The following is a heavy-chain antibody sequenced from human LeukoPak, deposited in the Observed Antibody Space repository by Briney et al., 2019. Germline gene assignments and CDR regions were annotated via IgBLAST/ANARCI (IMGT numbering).Heavy chain of an antibody. CDR2: MNPNSGNT. V-gene: IGHV1-8*01. CDR1: GYTFTSYD. J-gene: IGHJ6*02. Sequence: ASVKVSCKASGYTFTSYDINWVRQATGQGLEWMGWMNPNSGNTGYAQKFQGRVTMTRNTSISTAYMELSSLRSEDTAVYYCARGGDFWSGYYIRCHYYGMDVWGQGTTVTVSS. CDR3: ARGGDFWSGYYIRCHYYGMDV. D-gene: IGHD3-3*01.